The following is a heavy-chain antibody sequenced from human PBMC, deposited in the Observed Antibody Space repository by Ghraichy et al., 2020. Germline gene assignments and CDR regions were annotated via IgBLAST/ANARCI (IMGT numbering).Heavy chain of an antibody. CDR2: IYYSGST. J-gene: IGHJ4*02. D-gene: IGHD3-3*01. Sequence: SETLSLTCTVSGGSISNSYYWGWIRQPPGKGLEWIGIIYYSGSTYYTPSHKSRITISIDTSKNQFSLNLASVTAADTAVYYCARTTERVNYDYWSGPNYSDYWGQGPLVTVSS. CDR3: ARTTERVNYDYWSGPNYSDY. CDR1: GGSISNSYY. V-gene: IGHV4-39*01.